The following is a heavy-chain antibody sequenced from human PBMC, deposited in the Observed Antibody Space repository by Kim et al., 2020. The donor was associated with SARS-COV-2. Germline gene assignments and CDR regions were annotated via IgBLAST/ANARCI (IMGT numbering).Heavy chain of an antibody. V-gene: IGHV3-53*04. CDR3: ARGGGYYYDSSGYSRPTYYFDY. CDR1: GFTVSSNY. CDR2: IYSGGST. J-gene: IGHJ4*02. Sequence: GGSLRLSCAASGFTVSSNYMSWVRQAPGKGLEWVSVIYSGGSTYYADSVKGRFTISRHNSKNTLYLQMNSLRAEDTAVYYCARGGGYYYDSSGYSRPTYYFDYWGQGTLVTVSS. D-gene: IGHD3-22*01.